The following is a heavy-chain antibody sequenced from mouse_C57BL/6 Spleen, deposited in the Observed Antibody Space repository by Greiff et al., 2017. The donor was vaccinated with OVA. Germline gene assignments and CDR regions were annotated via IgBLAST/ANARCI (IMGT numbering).Heavy chain of an antibody. CDR3: ARGSYGSSSAWFAY. Sequence: VKLQQPGAELVRPGSSVKLSCKASGYTFTSYWMHWVKQRPIQGLEWIGNIDPSDSETHYNQKFKDKATLTVDKSSSTAYMQLSSLTSEDSAVYYCARGSYGSSSAWFAYWGQGTLVTVSA. CDR2: IDPSDSET. D-gene: IGHD1-1*01. V-gene: IGHV1-52*01. CDR1: GYTFTSYW. J-gene: IGHJ3*01.